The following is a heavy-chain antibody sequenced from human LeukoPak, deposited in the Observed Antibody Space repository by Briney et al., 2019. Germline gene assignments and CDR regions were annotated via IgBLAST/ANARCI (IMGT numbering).Heavy chain of an antibody. CDR1: GGSFSGYY. CDR2: INHSGST. Sequence: PSKTLSLTCAVYGGSFSGYYWSWIRQPPGKGLEWIGEINHSGSTNYNPSLKSRVTISVDTSKNQFSLKLSSVTAADTAVYYCARGGYSGYDFGRGAFDIWGQGTMVTVSS. CDR3: ARGGYSGYDFGRGAFDI. J-gene: IGHJ3*02. D-gene: IGHD5-12*01. V-gene: IGHV4-34*01.